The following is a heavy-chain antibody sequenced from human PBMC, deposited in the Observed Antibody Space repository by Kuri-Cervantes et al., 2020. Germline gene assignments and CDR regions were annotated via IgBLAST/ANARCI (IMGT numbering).Heavy chain of an antibody. J-gene: IGHJ6*02. CDR3: ARDMRYYDILTGYHGADHYYYGMDV. CDR1: GYTLTELS. CDR2: INPSGGST. D-gene: IGHD3-9*01. Sequence: ASVKVSCKVSGYTLTELSMHWVRQAPGQGLEWMGIINPSGGSTSYAQKFQGRVTMTRDTSTSTVYMELSSLRSEDTAVYYCARDMRYYDILTGYHGADHYYYGMDVWGQGTTVTVSS. V-gene: IGHV1-46*01.